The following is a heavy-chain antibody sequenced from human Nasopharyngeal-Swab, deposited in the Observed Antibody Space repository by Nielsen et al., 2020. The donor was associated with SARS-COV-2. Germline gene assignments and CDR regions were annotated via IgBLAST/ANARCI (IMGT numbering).Heavy chain of an antibody. CDR2: IGTAGDT. D-gene: IGHD2-2*01. CDR3: ARSSTLDY. Sequence: GESLKTSCAASGFTFSSYDMHWVRQATGKGLEWVSAIGTAGDTYYPGSVKGRFTITRENAKNSLYLKMNSLRAGDTAVYYCARSSTLDYWGQGTLVTVAS. CDR1: GFTFSSYD. J-gene: IGHJ4*02. V-gene: IGHV3-13*01.